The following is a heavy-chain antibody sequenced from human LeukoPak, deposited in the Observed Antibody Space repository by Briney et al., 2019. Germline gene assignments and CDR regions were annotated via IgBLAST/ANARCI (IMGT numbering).Heavy chain of an antibody. J-gene: IGHJ3*01. CDR3: AREGLGEYMAHDAFDL. D-gene: IGHD3-16*01. CDR2: ISPYNGNT. Sequence: ASAKVSCKASGYSFSDNGLNWVRQAPGQGLEWMGWISPYNGNTKYVENLEGRVTMTTDASTNTAYMELRSLTSDDTAVYYCAREGLGEYMAHDAFDLWGQGTMVIVSS. V-gene: IGHV1-18*04. CDR1: GYSFSDNG.